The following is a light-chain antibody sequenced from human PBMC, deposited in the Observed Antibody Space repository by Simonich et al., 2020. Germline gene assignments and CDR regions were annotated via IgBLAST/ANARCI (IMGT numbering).Light chain of an antibody. J-gene: IGKJ5*01. Sequence: DIVMTQSPLSLPVTPGEPASISCRSSQSLLHSNGYNYLDWYLQKPGQSPQLLIYEGSNRFSGVPDRFSGSGSGTDFTLKISRVEAEDVGVYYCMQSIQLPITFGQGTRLEIK. CDR2: EGS. V-gene: IGKV2D-29*02. CDR3: MQSIQLPIT. CDR1: QSLLHSNGYNY.